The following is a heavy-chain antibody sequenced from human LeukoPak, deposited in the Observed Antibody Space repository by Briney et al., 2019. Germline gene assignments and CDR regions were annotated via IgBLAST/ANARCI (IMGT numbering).Heavy chain of an antibody. CDR3: ARVAKRSLDYYGSGTDAFDI. V-gene: IGHV1-8*01. CDR1: GYTFTSYD. CDR2: MNPNSGNT. J-gene: IGHJ3*02. Sequence: ASVKVSCKPSGYTFTSYDINWVRQATGQGLEWMGWMNPNSGNTGYAQKFQGRVTMTRNTSISTAYMGLSSLRSEDTAVYYCARVAKRSLDYYGSGTDAFDIWGQGTMVTVSS. D-gene: IGHD3-10*01.